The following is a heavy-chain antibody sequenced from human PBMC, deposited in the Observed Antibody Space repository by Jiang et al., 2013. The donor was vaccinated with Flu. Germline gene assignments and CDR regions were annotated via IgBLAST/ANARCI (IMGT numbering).Heavy chain of an antibody. D-gene: IGHD3-16*02. CDR3: ARDADQYDYVWGSYPKNWFDP. J-gene: IGHJ5*02. Sequence: KASGYTFTSYGISWVRQAPGQGLEWMGWISAYNGNTNYAQKLQGRVTMTTDTSTSTAYMELRSLRSDDTAVHYCARDADQYDYVWGSYPKNWFDPWGQGTLVTVSS. CDR2: ISAYNGNT. CDR1: GYTFTSYG. V-gene: IGHV1-18*04.